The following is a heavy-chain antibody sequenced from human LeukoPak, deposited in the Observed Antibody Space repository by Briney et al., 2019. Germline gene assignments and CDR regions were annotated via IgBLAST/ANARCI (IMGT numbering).Heavy chain of an antibody. CDR1: GLTFIDAY. Sequence: GGSLRLSCAVSGLTFIDAYMTWVRQAPGRALEWVGLIKSTPDGGTTHYAAPVKGRFTIFRDSSKNTLYLQMNSLRAEDTAVYYCARSREHGSGSYDSYYFDYWGQGTLVTVSS. CDR2: IKSTPDGGTT. V-gene: IGHV3-15*01. D-gene: IGHD3-10*01. CDR3: ARSREHGSGSYDSYYFDY. J-gene: IGHJ4*02.